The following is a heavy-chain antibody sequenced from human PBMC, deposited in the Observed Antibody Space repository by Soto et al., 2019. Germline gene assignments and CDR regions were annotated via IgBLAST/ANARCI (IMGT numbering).Heavy chain of an antibody. CDR2: ISAHNGNT. Sequence: ASVKVSCKASGYTFISYGITWVRQAPGQGLEWMGWISAHNGNTNYAQKLQGRVTMTTDTSTSTAYMELRSLRSDDTAVYYCARAYYYNSGTPAWFDPWGQGTLVTVSS. CDR1: GYTFISYG. CDR3: ARAYYYNSGTPAWFDP. V-gene: IGHV1-18*01. D-gene: IGHD3-10*01. J-gene: IGHJ5*02.